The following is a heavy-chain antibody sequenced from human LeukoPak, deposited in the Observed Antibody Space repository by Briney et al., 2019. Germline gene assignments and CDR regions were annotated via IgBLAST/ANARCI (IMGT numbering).Heavy chain of an antibody. Sequence: SETLSLTCTVSGGSISSYYWSWIRQPPGKGLEWIGYIYYSGTTYYNPSLKRRVTISVDTSKNQFSLELSSVTAADTAVYYCARYSSSSVYFDYWGQGTLVTVSS. J-gene: IGHJ4*02. CDR3: ARYSSSSVYFDY. CDR2: IYYSGTT. CDR1: GGSISSYY. D-gene: IGHD6-6*01. V-gene: IGHV4-59*08.